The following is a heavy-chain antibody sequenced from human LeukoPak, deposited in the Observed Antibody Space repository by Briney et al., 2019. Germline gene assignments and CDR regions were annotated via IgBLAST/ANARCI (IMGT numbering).Heavy chain of an antibody. V-gene: IGHV4-61*02. D-gene: IGHD6-19*01. J-gene: IGHJ4*02. CDR2: IYTSGST. CDR3: ARLAVAGTIADY. CDR1: GGSISSGSYY. Sequence: SQTLSLTCAVSGGSISSGSYYWSWIRQPAGKGVEWIGRIYTSGSTNYNPSLKSRVTISVDTSKNQFSLKLSSVTAADTAVYYCARLAVAGTIADYWGQGTLVTVSS.